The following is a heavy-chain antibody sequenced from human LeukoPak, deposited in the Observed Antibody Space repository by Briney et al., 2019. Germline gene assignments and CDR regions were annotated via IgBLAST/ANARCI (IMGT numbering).Heavy chain of an antibody. CDR1: GGSINSYY. D-gene: IGHD4-23*01. V-gene: IGHV4-59*01. CDR2: IYYSGTT. CDR3: ARWNDYGGNFDY. Sequence: PAETLSLTCTVSGGSINSYYWSWIRQPPGKGLEWIGHIYYSGTTNYNPSLKSRVTISVDTSKNQFSLKLSSVTAADTAVYYCARWNDYGGNFDYWGQGTLVTVSS. J-gene: IGHJ4*02.